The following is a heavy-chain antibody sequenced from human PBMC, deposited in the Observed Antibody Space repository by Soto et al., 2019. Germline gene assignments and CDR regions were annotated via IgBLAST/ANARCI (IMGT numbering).Heavy chain of an antibody. CDR1: GYSFTDYH. J-gene: IGHJ6*02. V-gene: IGHV1-2*04. D-gene: IGHD2-8*01. CDR2: INPKSGGT. CDR3: ARGDSTDSSNGVCSFFYNHDMDV. Sequence: ASVKVSCKASGYSFTDYHIHWVRQAPGQGLEWLGRINPKSGGTSTAQKFQGWVTMTTDTSISTASMELTRLTSYDTAIYYCARGDSTDSSNGVCSFFYNHDMDVWG.